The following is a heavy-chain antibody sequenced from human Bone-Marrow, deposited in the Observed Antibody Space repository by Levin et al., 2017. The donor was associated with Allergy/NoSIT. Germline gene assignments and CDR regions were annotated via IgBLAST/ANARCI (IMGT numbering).Heavy chain of an antibody. CDR3: TGGPSGVRG. D-gene: IGHD3-16*01. CDR1: GFTVSNNY. Sequence: GGSLRLSCAVSGFTVSNNYMSWVRQAPGAGLEWVSLIYSVGTTYYADSVKGRFTISRANSRNKLYLQMNSLRAEDTAVYYCTGGPSGVRGWGQGTLVPDSS. CDR2: IYSVGTT. V-gene: IGHV3-53*01. J-gene: IGHJ4*02.